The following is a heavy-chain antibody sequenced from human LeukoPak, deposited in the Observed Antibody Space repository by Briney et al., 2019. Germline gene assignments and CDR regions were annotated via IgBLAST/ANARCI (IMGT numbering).Heavy chain of an antibody. V-gene: IGHV3-23*01. CDR2: ITGTGGST. CDR3: AKDRSPYYFDY. J-gene: IGHJ4*02. Sequence: GGSLRLSCAASGFTFSSYAMSWVRQAPGKGLEWVSAITGTGGSTYYVASVKGRFTVSRENSRNTLYLQMSSLRAEDSAMYYCAKDRSPYYFDYWGQGTLVTVSS. CDR1: GFTFSSYA.